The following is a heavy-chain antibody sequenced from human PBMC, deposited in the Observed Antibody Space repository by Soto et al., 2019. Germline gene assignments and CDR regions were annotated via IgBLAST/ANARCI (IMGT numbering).Heavy chain of an antibody. V-gene: IGHV3-30*18. Sequence: QVQLVESGGGVVQPGRSLRLSCAASGFTFSSYGMHWVRQAPGKGLEWVAVISYDGSNKYYADSVKGRFTISRDNSKNTLYLQMNSLRAEDTAVYYCAKDGAVAGTQFFGYWGQGTLVTVSS. D-gene: IGHD6-19*01. CDR2: ISYDGSNK. CDR3: AKDGAVAGTQFFGY. CDR1: GFTFSSYG. J-gene: IGHJ4*02.